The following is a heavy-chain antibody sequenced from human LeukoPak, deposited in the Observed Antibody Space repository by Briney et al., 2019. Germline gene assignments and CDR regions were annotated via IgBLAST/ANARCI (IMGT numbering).Heavy chain of an antibody. CDR1: GFTFSNSA. D-gene: IGHD3-22*01. CDR3: AKDYSLEMGGHDSSGYFDY. CDR2: ISGSGDST. V-gene: IGHV3-23*01. Sequence: PGGSLRLSCAASGFTFSNSAMSWVRQAPGKGLEWVSAISGSGDSTYYADSVKGRFTISRDNSKNTLYLQMNSLRAEDTAVYYCAKDYSLEMGGHDSSGYFDYWGQGTLVTVSS. J-gene: IGHJ4*02.